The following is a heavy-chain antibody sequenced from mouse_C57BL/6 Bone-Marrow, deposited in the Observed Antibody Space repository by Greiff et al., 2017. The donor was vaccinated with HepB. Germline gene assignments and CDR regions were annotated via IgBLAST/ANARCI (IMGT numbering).Heavy chain of an antibody. Sequence: VKLVESGPGLVKPSQSLFLTCSITGFPITSGYYWIWIRQSPGKPLEWMGYITHSGETFYNPSLQSPISITRETSKNQFFLQLNSVTTEDTAMYYCAGDRYGYDGLAYWGQGTLVTVSA. CDR2: ITHSGET. CDR1: GFPITSGYY. D-gene: IGHD2-2*01. CDR3: AGDRYGYDGLAY. J-gene: IGHJ3*01. V-gene: IGHV12-3*01.